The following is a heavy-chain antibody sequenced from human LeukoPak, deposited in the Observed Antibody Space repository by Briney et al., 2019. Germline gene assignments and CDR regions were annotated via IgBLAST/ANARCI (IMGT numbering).Heavy chain of an antibody. CDR2: INQDGSGK. V-gene: IGHV3-7*01. CDR3: AEGTTG. Sequence: GGSLRLSCATSGFTFSRHWMSWVRQAPGKGLEWVANINQDGSGKYYVDSVKGRFTISRDNAKNPLYLQMNSLRSEDTAIYHCAEGTTGWGQGTLVTVSS. D-gene: IGHD1-1*01. CDR1: GFTFSRHW. J-gene: IGHJ1*01.